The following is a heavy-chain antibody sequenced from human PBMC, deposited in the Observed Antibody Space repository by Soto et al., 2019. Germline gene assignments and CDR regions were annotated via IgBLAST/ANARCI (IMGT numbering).Heavy chain of an antibody. CDR1: GFTFKTYW. V-gene: IGHV3-7*01. D-gene: IGHD4-17*01. CDR3: ARDGLGATVYFGYLDY. J-gene: IGHJ4*02. CDR2: IKPDGSEE. Sequence: PGGSLRLSCAGSGFTFKTYWMSWVRQAPGKGLEWVANIKPDGSEENYVDSLMGRFTISRDNAKNSLNLQMNSLRDEDTAVYYCARDGLGATVYFGYLDYWGQGSLVTVAS.